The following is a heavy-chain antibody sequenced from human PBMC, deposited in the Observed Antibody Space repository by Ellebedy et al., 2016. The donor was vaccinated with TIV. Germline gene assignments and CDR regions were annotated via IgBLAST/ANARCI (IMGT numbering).Heavy chain of an antibody. Sequence: GGSLRLSXTASGFTFGDYAMSWFRQAPGKGLEWVGFIRSKAYGGTTEYAASVKGRFTISRDDSKSIAYLQMNSLKTEDTAVYYCTRGGGSGSYYPPDYWGQGTLVTVSS. V-gene: IGHV3-49*03. D-gene: IGHD3-10*01. CDR1: GFTFGDYA. J-gene: IGHJ4*02. CDR3: TRGGGSGSYYPPDY. CDR2: IRSKAYGGTT.